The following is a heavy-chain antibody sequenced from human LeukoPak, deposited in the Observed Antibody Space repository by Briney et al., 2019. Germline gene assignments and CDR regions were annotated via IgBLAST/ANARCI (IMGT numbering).Heavy chain of an antibody. CDR1: GITLSNSA. CDR2: ISRSGDRT. D-gene: IGHD2-15*01. V-gene: IGHV3-23*01. CDR3: AKELRPNDY. Sequence: GGSLRLSCAASGITLSNSAMSWVRQAPGKGLEWVSAISRSGDRTFYADSEKGRFTISRDSSIDTLFLQMNSLRAEDTAVYFCAKELRPNDYWGQGTLVTVSS. J-gene: IGHJ4*02.